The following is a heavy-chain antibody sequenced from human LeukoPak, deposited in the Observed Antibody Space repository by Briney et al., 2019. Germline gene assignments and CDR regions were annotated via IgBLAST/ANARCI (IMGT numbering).Heavy chain of an antibody. J-gene: IGHJ3*02. V-gene: IGHV3-48*04. CDR1: GFTFTSYS. CDR2: ISSRITTI. Sequence: GGSLRLSCAASGFTFTSYSMNWVRQAPGKGLEWVSYISSRITTIYYADSVKGRFTISRDNAKNSLYLQMNRCRAEDTAVYHCARDYRSSSGRAFDIWGQGTMVTVSS. CDR3: ARDYRSSSGRAFDI. D-gene: IGHD6-13*01.